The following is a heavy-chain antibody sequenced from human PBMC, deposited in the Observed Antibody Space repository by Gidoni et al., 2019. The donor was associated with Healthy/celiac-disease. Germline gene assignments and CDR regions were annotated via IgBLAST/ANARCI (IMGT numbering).Heavy chain of an antibody. Sequence: EVQLLESGGGSVQPGGSLRLSCAVSGFTFSNYAMNWVRQAPGQGLAWVLAISPAGGSPYYADSVKGRFTISRDNSKNTLFLEMNNLRAEDTAVYYCTRDGKFRTDGFDVWGPGSMVTVSS. CDR1: GFTFSNYA. J-gene: IGHJ3*01. D-gene: IGHD1-26*01. V-gene: IGHV3-23*01. CDR2: ISPAGGSP. CDR3: TRDGKFRTDGFDV.